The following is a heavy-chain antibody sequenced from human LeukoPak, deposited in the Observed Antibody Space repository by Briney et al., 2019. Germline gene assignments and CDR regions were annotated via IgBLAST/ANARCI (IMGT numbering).Heavy chain of an antibody. CDR1: GGSISSYY. J-gene: IGHJ4*02. D-gene: IGHD3-22*01. Sequence: PSETLSLTCTVSGGSISSYYWSWIRQPPGKGLEWIGYIYYSGSTNYNPSLKSRVTISVDTSKNQFSLKLSSVTAADTAVYYCARAPSPAHVKYYDSSGYYGDYFDYWGQGTLVTVSS. V-gene: IGHV4-59*01. CDR2: IYYSGST. CDR3: ARAPSPAHVKYYDSSGYYGDYFDY.